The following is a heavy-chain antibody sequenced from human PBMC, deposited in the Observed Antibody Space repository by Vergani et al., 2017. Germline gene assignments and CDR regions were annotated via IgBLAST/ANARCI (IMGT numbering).Heavy chain of an antibody. CDR2: INHSGST. CDR1: GGSFSGYY. Sequence: QVQLQQWGAGLLKPSETLSLTCAVYGGSFSGYYWSWIRQPQGKGLEWIGEINHSGSTNYNPSLKSRVTISVDTSKKQFSLKLSSVTAAATAVYYCARRFSGYSSSLSFDYWGQGTLVTVSS. CDR3: ARRFSGYSSSLSFDY. J-gene: IGHJ4*02. D-gene: IGHD6-13*01. V-gene: IGHV4-34*01.